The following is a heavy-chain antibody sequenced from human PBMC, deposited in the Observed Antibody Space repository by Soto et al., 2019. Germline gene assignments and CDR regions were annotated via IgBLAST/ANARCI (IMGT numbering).Heavy chain of an antibody. Sequence: HPGGSLRLSCAASGFTFSTEAMSWVRQAPGKGLEWVSAIDRFGTTYYPDSVKGRFTISRDNSKNTLYLQMNSLRAEDTAVYYCAKPVVASVWGQGTLVTVSS. CDR1: GFTFSTEA. CDR2: IDRFGTT. D-gene: IGHD2-15*01. J-gene: IGHJ4*02. V-gene: IGHV3-23*01. CDR3: AKPVVASV.